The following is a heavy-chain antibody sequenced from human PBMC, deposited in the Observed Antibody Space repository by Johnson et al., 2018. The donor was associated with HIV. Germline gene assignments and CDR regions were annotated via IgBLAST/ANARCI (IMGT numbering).Heavy chain of an antibody. D-gene: IGHD1-26*01. J-gene: IGHJ3*01. Sequence: VQVVESGGGLVQPGGSLRLSCAASGFTLNDYWMHWVRQAPGKGLVWVSRINSDGSRTTYADSVKGRFTISRDNAKNSLYLQMNSLRAEDTALYYCARKWELLSAFDFWGQGTMLTVSS. CDR1: GFTLNDYW. CDR2: INSDGSRT. CDR3: ARKWELLSAFDF. V-gene: IGHV3-74*02.